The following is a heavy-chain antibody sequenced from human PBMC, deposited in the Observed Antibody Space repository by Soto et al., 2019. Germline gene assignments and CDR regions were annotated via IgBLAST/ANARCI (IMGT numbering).Heavy chain of an antibody. J-gene: IGHJ6*02. CDR1: GFTFSSYS. CDR3: ARDWAAPSYYYYGMDV. CDR2: ISRSSSYI. D-gene: IGHD6-13*01. V-gene: IGHV3-21*01. Sequence: EVQLVESGGGLVKPGGSLTLSCAASGFTFSSYSMNWIRQAPGKGLEWVSSISRSSSYIHYVDSVKGRFAISRDDAKNSLYLQMDSLRPEDTAVYYCARDWAAPSYYYYGMDVWGQGTTVTVSS.